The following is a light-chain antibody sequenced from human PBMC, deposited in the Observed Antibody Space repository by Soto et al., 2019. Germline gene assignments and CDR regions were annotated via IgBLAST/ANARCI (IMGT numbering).Light chain of an antibody. CDR1: QSVSSG. CDR2: DTS. V-gene: IGKV3-11*01. J-gene: IGKJ5*01. Sequence: EIVVTQSPATLSVSPGERVTLSCRASQSVSSGLAWYQQRPGQAPRLLIYDTSTRAAGIPARFSGSGSGTDFTLTISSLEPEDFAIYYCQQRSNYITFGQGTRLEIK. CDR3: QQRSNYIT.